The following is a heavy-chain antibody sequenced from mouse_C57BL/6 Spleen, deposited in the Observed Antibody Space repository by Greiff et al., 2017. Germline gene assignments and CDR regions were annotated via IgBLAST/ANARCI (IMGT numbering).Heavy chain of an antibody. D-gene: IGHD2-4*01. Sequence: EVHLVESGGGLVKPGGSLKLSCAASGFTFSDYGMHWVRQAPEKGLEWVAYISSGSSTIYYADTVKGRFTISRDNAKNTLFLQMTSLRSEDTAMYYCARFDYDGEGYAMDYWGQGTSVTVSS. V-gene: IGHV5-17*01. CDR1: GFTFSDYG. CDR3: ARFDYDGEGYAMDY. CDR2: ISSGSSTI. J-gene: IGHJ4*01.